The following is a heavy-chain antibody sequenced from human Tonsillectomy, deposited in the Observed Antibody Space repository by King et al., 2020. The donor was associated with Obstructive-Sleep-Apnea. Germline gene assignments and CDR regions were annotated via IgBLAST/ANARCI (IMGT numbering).Heavy chain of an antibody. CDR2: ISWNSGSI. J-gene: IGHJ4*02. Sequence: VQLVESGGNLVQPGRSLRLSCAASGFTFDDYAMHWVRQAPGKGLEWVSGISWNSGSIGYADSVKGRFTISRDNAKNSLYLQMNSLRAEDTALYYCAKVNHVVVVTVPIDHWGQGTLVTVSS. D-gene: IGHD2-21*02. CDR1: GFTFDDYA. CDR3: AKVNHVVVVTVPIDH. V-gene: IGHV3-9*01.